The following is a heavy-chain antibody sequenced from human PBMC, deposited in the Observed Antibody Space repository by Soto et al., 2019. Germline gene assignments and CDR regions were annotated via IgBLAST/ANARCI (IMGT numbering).Heavy chain of an antibody. CDR2: INHSGST. CDR3: ARLLGYCSSTSCAAWGYNYYYGMDV. CDR1: GGSFSGYY. Sequence: SLTCAVYGGSFSGYYWSWIRQPPGKGLEWIGEINHSGSTNYNPSLKSRVTISVDTSKNQFSLKLSSVTAADTAVYYCARLLGYCSSTSCAAWGYNYYYGMDVWGQGTTVTVSS. D-gene: IGHD2-2*01. J-gene: IGHJ6*02. V-gene: IGHV4-34*01.